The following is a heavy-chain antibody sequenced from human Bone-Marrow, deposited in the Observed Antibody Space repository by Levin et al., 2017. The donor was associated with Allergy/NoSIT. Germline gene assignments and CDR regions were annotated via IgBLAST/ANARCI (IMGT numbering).Heavy chain of an antibody. CDR2: ISSGSSTI. J-gene: IGHJ4*02. V-gene: IGHV3-48*03. CDR3: ARQRSGSYFPYFDY. Sequence: PGGSLRLSCAASGFIFSSYEMNWVRQAPGKGLEWVSYISSGSSTIHHADSVKGRFTISRDNAKNSLSLQMNSLRAEDTGVYFCARQRSGSYFPYFDYWGQGTLVTVSS. D-gene: IGHD1-26*01. CDR1: GFIFSSYE.